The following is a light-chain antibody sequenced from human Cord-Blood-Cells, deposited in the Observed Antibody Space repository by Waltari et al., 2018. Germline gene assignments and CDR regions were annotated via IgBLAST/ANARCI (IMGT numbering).Light chain of an antibody. Sequence: QSALTQPASVSGSPGQSLTISCTGTSRDVGSYNLFSWYQQHPGKAPKLMIYEVSKRPSGVSNRFSGSKSGNTASLTISGLQAEDEADYYCCSYAGSSTYVFGTGTKVTVL. V-gene: IGLV2-23*02. CDR1: SRDVGSYNL. CDR3: CSYAGSSTYV. J-gene: IGLJ1*01. CDR2: EVS.